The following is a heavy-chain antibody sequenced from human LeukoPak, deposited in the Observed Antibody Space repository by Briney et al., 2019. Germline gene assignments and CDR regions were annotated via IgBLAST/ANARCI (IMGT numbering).Heavy chain of an antibody. Sequence: SETLSLTCTVSGGSISSSSYYWGWIRQPPGKGLEWIGSIYYSGSTYYNPSLKSRVTISVDTSKNQFSLKLSSVTAADTAVYYCARVGRYSGSYSPGAFDIWGQGTMVTVSS. D-gene: IGHD1-26*01. V-gene: IGHV4-39*07. CDR3: ARVGRYSGSYSPGAFDI. CDR1: GGSISSSSYY. CDR2: IYYSGST. J-gene: IGHJ3*02.